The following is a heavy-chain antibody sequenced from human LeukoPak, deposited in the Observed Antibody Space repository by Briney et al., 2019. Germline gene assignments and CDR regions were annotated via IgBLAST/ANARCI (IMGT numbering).Heavy chain of an antibody. V-gene: IGHV3-23*01. Sequence: GGSLRLSCAASGFTFGSYGMSWVRQAPGKGLEWVSFITPNADRASYADSVKGRFTLSRDDSRNTVYLQLNNLRVEDTAIYYCARASWISTADAVWWGQGTQVTVSS. J-gene: IGHJ4*02. CDR2: ITPNADRA. CDR1: GFTFGSYG. CDR3: ARASWISTADAVW. D-gene: IGHD2-2*03.